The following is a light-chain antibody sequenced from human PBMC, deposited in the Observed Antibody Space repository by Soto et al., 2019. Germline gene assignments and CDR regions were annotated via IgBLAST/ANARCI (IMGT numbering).Light chain of an antibody. CDR1: QTIAGN. CDR2: GAS. V-gene: IGKV3D-15*01. Sequence: LSPGEIATLACRARQTIAGNLAWYQQKPGQPPRLLIHGASTRATGVPARFSGSGSGTDFTLTISSLQPEDFATYYCQQTYTTPEITFGQGTRLEI. J-gene: IGKJ5*01. CDR3: QQTYTTPEIT.